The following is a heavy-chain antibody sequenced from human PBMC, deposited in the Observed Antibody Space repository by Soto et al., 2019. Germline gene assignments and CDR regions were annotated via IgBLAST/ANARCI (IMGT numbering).Heavy chain of an antibody. J-gene: IGHJ5*02. D-gene: IGHD3-22*01. Sequence: ASVKVSCKASGYTFTSYGISWVRQAPGQGLEWMGWISAYNGNTNYAQKLQGRVTVTTDTSTSTAYMELRSLRSDDTAVYYCARTPLNYYDSSGYVNWFDPWGQGTLVTVSS. V-gene: IGHV1-18*04. CDR1: GYTFTSYG. CDR2: ISAYNGNT. CDR3: ARTPLNYYDSSGYVNWFDP.